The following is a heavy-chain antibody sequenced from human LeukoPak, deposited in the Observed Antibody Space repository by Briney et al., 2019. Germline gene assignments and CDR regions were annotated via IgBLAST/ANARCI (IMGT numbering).Heavy chain of an antibody. D-gene: IGHD1-14*01. V-gene: IGHV3-30-3*01. J-gene: IGHJ6*03. CDR3: ARDKPGHYYYYYMDV. CDR1: GFTFSSYA. Sequence: GGSLRLSCAASGFTFSSYAMLWVRQAPGKGLEGVAVISYDGSNKYYADSVKGRFTSSRDNSKNTLYLQMNSLRAEDTAVYYCARDKPGHYYYYYMDVWGKGTTVTVSS. CDR2: ISYDGSNK.